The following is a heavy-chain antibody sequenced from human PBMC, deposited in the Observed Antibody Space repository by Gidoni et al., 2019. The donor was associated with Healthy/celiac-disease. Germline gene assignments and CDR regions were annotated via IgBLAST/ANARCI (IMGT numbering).Heavy chain of an antibody. J-gene: IGHJ6*02. CDR2: IIPIFGTA. CDR1: GGTFSSYA. V-gene: IGHV1-69*14. D-gene: IGHD2-15*01. CDR3: ARGCSGGSCDYYYGMDV. Sequence: QLVQSGAEVTKPGSSVKVSCKASGGTFSSYAISWVRQAPGQGLEWMGGIIPIFGTANYAQKFQGRVTITADKSTSTAYMELSSLRSEDTAVYYCARGCSGGSCDYYYGMDVWGQGTTVTVSS.